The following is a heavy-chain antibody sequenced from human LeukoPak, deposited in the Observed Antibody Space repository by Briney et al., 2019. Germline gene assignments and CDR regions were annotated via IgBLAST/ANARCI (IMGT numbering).Heavy chain of an antibody. D-gene: IGHD4-17*01. Sequence: TGGSLRLSCAASGFTFSSYGMHWVRQAPGKGLEWVAVISYDGSNKYYADSVKGRFTISRDNSKNTLYLQMNSLRAEDTAVYYCAKGGAVTSPYYYYYYMDVWGKGTTVTVSS. CDR1: GFTFSSYG. V-gene: IGHV3-30*18. CDR2: ISYDGSNK. CDR3: AKGGAVTSPYYYYYYMDV. J-gene: IGHJ6*03.